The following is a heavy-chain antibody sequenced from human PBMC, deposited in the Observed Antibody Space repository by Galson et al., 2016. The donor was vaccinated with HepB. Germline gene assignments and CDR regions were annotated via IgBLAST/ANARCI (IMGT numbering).Heavy chain of an antibody. J-gene: IGHJ4*02. D-gene: IGHD3-10*01. Sequence: SLRLSCAASGFIVSSNDMRWVRQAPGKGLEWVSVLYSGGSTYYADSVKGRFTISRDNAKNSMYLQMNSLGAEDTAVYYCARKGGIYSPWGYWGQGTLVTVSS. CDR1: GFIVSSND. CDR3: ARKGGIYSPWGY. V-gene: IGHV3-53*01. CDR2: LYSGGST.